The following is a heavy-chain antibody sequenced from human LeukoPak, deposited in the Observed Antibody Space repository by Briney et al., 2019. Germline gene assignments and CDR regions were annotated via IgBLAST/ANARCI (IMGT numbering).Heavy chain of an antibody. CDR1: RFTFSSHE. CDR2: ISSSGSTI. J-gene: IGHJ4*02. V-gene: IGHV3-48*03. Sequence: GGSLRLSCAASRFTFSSHEMNWVRQAPGKGLEWVSYISSSGSTIYYPDSVKGRFTISRDNAKNSLYLQMNSLGAEDTAVYYCARGSYYYDSRGYAEGFFDYWGQGTLVTVSS. D-gene: IGHD3-22*01. CDR3: ARGSYYYDSRGYAEGFFDY.